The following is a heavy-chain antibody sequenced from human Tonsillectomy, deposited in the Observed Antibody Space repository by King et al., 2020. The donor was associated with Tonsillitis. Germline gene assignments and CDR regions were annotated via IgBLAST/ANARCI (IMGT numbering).Heavy chain of an antibody. Sequence: VQLVDSGGGLVKPGGSLRLSCAASGFTFSSYSMNWVRQAPGKGLEWVSSISSSSGYIYYADSVKGRFTISRDNAKNSLYLQMNSLRAEDTAGYYWAEDGYTDNSGGAFDICGQGTKVTVSS. CDR3: AEDGYTDNSGGAFDI. CDR1: GFTFSSYS. CDR2: ISSSSGYI. D-gene: IGHD3-22*01. V-gene: IGHV3-21*01. J-gene: IGHJ3*02.